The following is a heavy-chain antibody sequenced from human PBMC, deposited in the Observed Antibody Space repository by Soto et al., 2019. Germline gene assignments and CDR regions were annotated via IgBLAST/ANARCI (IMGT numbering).Heavy chain of an antibody. J-gene: IGHJ4*02. V-gene: IGHV3-23*01. CDR2: ITGSGGSI. CDR1: GFTFNSFA. Sequence: GGSLRLSCAASGFTFNSFAMSWVRQAPGKGLEWVSGITGSGGSIYYADSVKGRFTISRDNSMNTLYLQMNSLRAEDTAVYYCAKDQSSTIAGRRGFDYWGQGALVTASS. D-gene: IGHD6-6*01. CDR3: AKDQSSTIAGRRGFDY.